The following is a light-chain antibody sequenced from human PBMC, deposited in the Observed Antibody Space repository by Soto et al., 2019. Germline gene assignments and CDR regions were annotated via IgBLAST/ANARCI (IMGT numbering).Light chain of an antibody. Sequence: DIQMTQSPSTLAASVGARVPITCRARQSISSWMAWYQQKPGKAPKLLIYTASYLESGVPSRFSGSGSGTEFTLTISSLQPDDFAVYYCQQYGSSGTFGQGTKVDIK. CDR1: QSISSW. CDR3: QQYGSSGT. J-gene: IGKJ1*01. CDR2: TAS. V-gene: IGKV1-5*03.